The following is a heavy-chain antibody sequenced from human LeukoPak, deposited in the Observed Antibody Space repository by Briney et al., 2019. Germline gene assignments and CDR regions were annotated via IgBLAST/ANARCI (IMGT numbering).Heavy chain of an antibody. V-gene: IGHV3-23*01. CDR3: AKANWVSNADAVW. J-gene: IGHJ4*02. D-gene: IGHD1-1*01. Sequence: PGGSLRLSCAASGFSFSNYAMSWVRQAPARGPELVSSMRGGGETFYADSVKGRFTLSRDDSRNTVYLQLNNLRVEDTAIYYCAKANWVSNADAVWWGQGTQVTVSS. CDR1: GFSFSNYA. CDR2: MRGGGET.